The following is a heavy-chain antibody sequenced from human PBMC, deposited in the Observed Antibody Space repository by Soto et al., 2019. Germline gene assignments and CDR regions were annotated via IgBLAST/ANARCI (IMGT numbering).Heavy chain of an antibody. CDR1: GFTFSSYG. D-gene: IGHD3-22*01. V-gene: IGHV3-30*18. Sequence: GGSLRLSCAASGFTFSSYGMHWVRQAPGKGLEWVAVISYDGSNKYYADSVKGRFTISRDNSKNTLYLQMNSLRAEDTAIYYCAKDTYYYDSSGYYVFDYWGQGALVTVSS. J-gene: IGHJ4*02. CDR2: ISYDGSNK. CDR3: AKDTYYYDSSGYYVFDY.